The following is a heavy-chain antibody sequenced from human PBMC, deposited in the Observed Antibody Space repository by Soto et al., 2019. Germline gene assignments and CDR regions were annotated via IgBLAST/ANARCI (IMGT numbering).Heavy chain of an antibody. V-gene: IGHV1-69*13. Sequence: ASVKVSCKASGGTFSSYAISWVRQAPGQGLEWMGGIIPIFGTANYAQKFQGRVTITADESTSTAYMELSSLRSEDTAVYYCARDESMVRGVIKYYYYYGMDVWGQGTTVTVSS. J-gene: IGHJ6*02. CDR2: IIPIFGTA. D-gene: IGHD3-10*01. CDR1: GGTFSSYA. CDR3: ARDESMVRGVIKYYYYYGMDV.